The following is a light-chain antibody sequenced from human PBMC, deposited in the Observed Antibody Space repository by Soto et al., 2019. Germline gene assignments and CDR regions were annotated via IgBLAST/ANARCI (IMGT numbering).Light chain of an antibody. CDR1: SSDVGRYNL. J-gene: IGLJ2*01. CDR3: CSYAGSSLFAL. Sequence: QSALTQPASVSGSPGQSITISCTGTSSDVGRYNLVSWYQHHPGQAPKLMMYEDSQRPLGVSNRFSGSKSGNTASLTISGLQAEDEADYYCCSYAGSSLFALFGGGTKLTVL. V-gene: IGLV2-23*02. CDR2: EDS.